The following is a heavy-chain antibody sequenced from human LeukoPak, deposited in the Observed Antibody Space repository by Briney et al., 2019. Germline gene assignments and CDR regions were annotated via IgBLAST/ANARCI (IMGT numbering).Heavy chain of an antibody. V-gene: IGHV4-38-2*02. CDR1: GYSISSGYY. CDR2: IYHSGST. D-gene: IGHD3-22*01. J-gene: IGHJ4*02. Sequence: PSETLSLTCAVSGYSISSGYYWGWIRQPPGKGLEWIGSIYHSGSTYYNPSLKSRVTISVDTSKNQFSLKLSSVTAADTAVYYCARDYYGSSGYGDYWGQGTLVTVSS. CDR3: ARDYYGSSGYGDY.